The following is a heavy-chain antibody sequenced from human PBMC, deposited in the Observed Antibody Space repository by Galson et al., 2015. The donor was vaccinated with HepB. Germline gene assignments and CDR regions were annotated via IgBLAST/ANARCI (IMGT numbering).Heavy chain of an antibody. V-gene: IGHV3-23*01. D-gene: IGHD3-10*01. CDR1: GFTFSSYA. Sequence: SLRLSCSASGFTFSSYAMNWVRQAPGQGLEWVSSISVRAGYTFYADSVKGRFTISRDNSKNTLCLQMNSLRAEGTAVYYCAKEPRGHQDLDYWGQGTLVTVSS. CDR2: ISVRAGYT. CDR3: AKEPRGHQDLDY. J-gene: IGHJ4*02.